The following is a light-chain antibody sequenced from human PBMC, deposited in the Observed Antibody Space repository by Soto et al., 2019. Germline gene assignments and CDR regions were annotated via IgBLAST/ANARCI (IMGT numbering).Light chain of an antibody. Sequence: DVVMTQSPPSLPVTLGQPASISCRSSQSPLYSDGNTYLSWFQQRPGQSPRRLIYKVSNRDSGVPDRFSGSGSGTDFTLKISRVEAEDVGVYYCMQGTHWPWTFGQGT. CDR1: QSPLYSDGNTY. J-gene: IGKJ1*01. CDR2: KVS. V-gene: IGKV2-30*01. CDR3: MQGTHWPWT.